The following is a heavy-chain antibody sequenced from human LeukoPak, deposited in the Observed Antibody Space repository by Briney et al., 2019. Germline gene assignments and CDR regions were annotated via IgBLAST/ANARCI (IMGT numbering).Heavy chain of an antibody. Sequence: GGSLRLSCAVSGFTFSSYSMNWVRQAPGKGLEWVSSISSSSSYIYYADSVKGRFTISRDNAKNSLYLQMNSLRAEDTAVYYCAREPTTVTTRRYFDYWGQGTLVTVSS. CDR3: AREPTTVTTRRYFDY. CDR1: GFTFSSYS. CDR2: ISSSSSYI. J-gene: IGHJ4*02. D-gene: IGHD4-17*01. V-gene: IGHV3-21*01.